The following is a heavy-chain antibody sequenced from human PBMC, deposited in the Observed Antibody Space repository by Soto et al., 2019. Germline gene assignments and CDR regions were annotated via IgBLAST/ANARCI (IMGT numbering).Heavy chain of an antibody. V-gene: IGHV3-23*01. CDR3: AKAGGQLLWSCARGGPFDL. CDR2: ISGSGGST. Sequence: EVQLLESGGGLVQPGGSLRLSCAASGFTFSSYAMSWVRQAPGKGLEWVSAISGSGGSTYYADSVKGRFTISRDNSKNTLYLKMNSLRAEDTAVYYCAKAGGQLLWSCARGGPFDLWGRGTLVTVSS. D-gene: IGHD3-10*01. CDR1: GFTFSSYA. J-gene: IGHJ2*01.